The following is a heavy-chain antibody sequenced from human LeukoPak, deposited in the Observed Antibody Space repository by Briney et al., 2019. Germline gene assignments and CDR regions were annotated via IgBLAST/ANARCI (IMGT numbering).Heavy chain of an antibody. CDR3: ARDKSPTYYYATFDY. V-gene: IGHV3-30-3*01. D-gene: IGHD3-10*01. CDR2: ISYDGSNK. J-gene: IGHJ4*02. CDR1: GFTFSSYA. Sequence: PGGSLRLSCAASGFTFSSYAMHWVRQAPGKGLEWVAVISYDGSNKYYADSVNGRFTISRDNSKNTLYLQMNSLRAEDTAVYYCARDKSPTYYYATFDYWGQGTLVTVSS.